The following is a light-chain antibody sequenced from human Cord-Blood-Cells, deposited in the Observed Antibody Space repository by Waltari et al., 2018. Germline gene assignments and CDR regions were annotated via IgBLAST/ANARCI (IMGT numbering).Light chain of an antibody. Sequence: DIQMTQSPSSLSASVGHRLTITCRARQSISSYLNWYQQKPGKAPKLLIYAASSLQSGVPSRFSGSGSGTDFTLTISSLQPEDFATYYCQQSYSTPCTFGQGTKLEIK. CDR2: AAS. J-gene: IGKJ2*02. V-gene: IGKV1-39*01. CDR3: QQSYSTPCT. CDR1: QSISSY.